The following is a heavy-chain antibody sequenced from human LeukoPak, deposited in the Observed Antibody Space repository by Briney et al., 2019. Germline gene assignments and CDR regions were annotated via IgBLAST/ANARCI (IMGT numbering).Heavy chain of an antibody. CDR1: GFTVSSNY. D-gene: IGHD1-26*01. Sequence: PGGSLRLSSAASGFTVSSNYMSRVRQAPGKGLEWVSVIYSGGSTYYADSVKGRFTISRDNAKNSLYLQMNSLRAEDTAVYYCARRRDSGSLQHFDYWGQGTLVTVSS. J-gene: IGHJ4*02. V-gene: IGHV3-66*04. CDR2: IYSGGST. CDR3: ARRRDSGSLQHFDY.